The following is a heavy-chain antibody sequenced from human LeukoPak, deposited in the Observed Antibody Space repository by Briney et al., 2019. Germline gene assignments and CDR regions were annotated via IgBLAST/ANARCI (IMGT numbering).Heavy chain of an antibody. CDR1: GYNFSNYW. CDR2: IYPGDSDT. V-gene: IGHV5-51*01. D-gene: IGHD6-6*01. CDR3: ARRGIAARRGFYYYNMDV. J-gene: IGHJ6*03. Sequence: GESLKISCKGSGYNFSNYWIGWVRQMPGKGLEWMGIIYPGDSDTRYSLSFQGQVTISAEKSISTAYLQWHSLKASDTAMYYCARRGIAARRGFYYYNMDVWGKGTTVTVSS.